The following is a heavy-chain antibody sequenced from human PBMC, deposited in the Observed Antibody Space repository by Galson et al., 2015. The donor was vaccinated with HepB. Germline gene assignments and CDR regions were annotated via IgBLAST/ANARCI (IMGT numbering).Heavy chain of an antibody. J-gene: IGHJ4*02. CDR2: IIPILGIA. CDR3: ASSMYYYDSSGYYYFGY. CDR1: GYTFTSYG. Sequence: QSGAEVKKPGESLKISCKASGYTFTSYGISWVRQAPGQGLEWMGGIIPILGIANYAQKFLGRVTITADKSTSTAYMELSSLRSEDTAVYYCASSMYYYDSSGYYYFGYWGQGTLVTVSS. V-gene: IGHV1-69*10. D-gene: IGHD3-22*01.